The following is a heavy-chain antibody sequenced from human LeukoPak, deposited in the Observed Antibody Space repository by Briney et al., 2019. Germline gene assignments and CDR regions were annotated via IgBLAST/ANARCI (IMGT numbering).Heavy chain of an antibody. D-gene: IGHD1-20*01. J-gene: IGHJ4*02. V-gene: IGHV4-59*12. CDR3: ARPPRNWSYFDS. Sequence: SEPLSLTCTVSDGPISNYYWRWIRQPPGKGLEWIGYIYYRGSTNFNPSLKSRVTMSVDTSKNQFSLKLSSVTAADTAVYYCARPPRNWSYFDSWGQGTLVTVSS. CDR2: IYYRGST. CDR1: DGPISNYY.